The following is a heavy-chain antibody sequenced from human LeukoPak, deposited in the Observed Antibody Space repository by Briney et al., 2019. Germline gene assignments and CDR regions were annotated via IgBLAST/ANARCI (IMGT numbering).Heavy chain of an antibody. Sequence: PSETLSLTCTVSGGSINTANYYWGWLRQPPGRGLEWIGSIYYSETTYDNPSLKSRVTISIETSKNQYSLRLSSVTASDTAVYYCARQRADYYYYYVDVWGEGTTVAVS. CDR3: ARQRADYYYYYVDV. CDR1: GGSINTANYY. CDR2: IYYSETT. J-gene: IGHJ6*03. V-gene: IGHV4-39*01.